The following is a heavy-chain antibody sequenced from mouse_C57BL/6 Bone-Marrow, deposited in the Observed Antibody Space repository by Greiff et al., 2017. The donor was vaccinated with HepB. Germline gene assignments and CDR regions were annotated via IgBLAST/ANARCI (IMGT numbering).Heavy chain of an antibody. D-gene: IGHD2-10*01. CDR2: INPGSGGT. CDR1: GYAFTNYL. V-gene: IGHV1-54*01. J-gene: IGHJ4*01. Sequence: VQGVESGAELVRPGTSVKVSCKASGYAFTNYLIEWVKQRPGQGLEWIGVINPGSGGTNYNEKFKGKATLTADKSSSTAYMQLSSLTSEDSAVYFCARRLLDEGYAMDYWGQGTSVTVSS. CDR3: ARRLLDEGYAMDY.